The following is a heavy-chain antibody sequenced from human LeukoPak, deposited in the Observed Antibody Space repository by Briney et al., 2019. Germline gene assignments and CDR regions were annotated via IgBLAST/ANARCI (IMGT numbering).Heavy chain of an antibody. Sequence: GGSLRLSCAASGFTFSSYGMHWVRQAPGKGLEWVSVTYSGGTTYYADSVKGRFTISTDNSQNTLYLQMNSLRPEDTAVYYCARDQNYWGQGTLVTVSS. V-gene: IGHV3-NL1*01. CDR1: GFTFSSYG. CDR3: ARDQNY. CDR2: TYSGGTT. J-gene: IGHJ4*02.